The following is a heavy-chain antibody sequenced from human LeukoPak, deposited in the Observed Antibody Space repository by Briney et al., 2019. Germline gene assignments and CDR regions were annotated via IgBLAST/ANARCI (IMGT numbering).Heavy chain of an antibody. D-gene: IGHD3-10*01. CDR2: ISGSGGST. CDR3: AKRSGSYFSTFYFDY. V-gene: IGHV3-23*01. CDR1: GFTFSSYA. J-gene: IGHJ4*02. Sequence: PGGSLRLSCAASGFTFSSYAMSWVRQAPGKGLEWVSAISGSGGSTYYADSVKGRFTISRDNSKNTLYLQMNSLRAEDTAVYYCAKRSGSYFSTFYFDYWGQGTLVTVSS.